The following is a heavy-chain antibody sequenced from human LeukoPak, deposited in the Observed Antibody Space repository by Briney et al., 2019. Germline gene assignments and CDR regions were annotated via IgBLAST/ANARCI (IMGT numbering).Heavy chain of an antibody. CDR1: GLTFSRYA. D-gene: IGHD5-18*01. CDR2: ISSSGANT. V-gene: IGHV3-21*01. Sequence: GGSLRLSCAASGLTFSRYAMNWVRQAPGKGLEWVSSISSSGANTYYADSVKGRFTISRDNAKNSLFLQMNSLRAEDTAVYYCAREGYSYGYDHWGQGTLVTVSS. CDR3: AREGYSYGYDH. J-gene: IGHJ5*02.